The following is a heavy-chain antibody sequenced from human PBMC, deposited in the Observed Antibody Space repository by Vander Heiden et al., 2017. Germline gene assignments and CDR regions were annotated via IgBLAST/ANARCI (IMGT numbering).Heavy chain of an antibody. Sequence: DVQVLESGGGLVQTGGALRISFAASGIRLSTFCMSWVRQAPGKGLEWVLTIDGSGESTYDADSVKGWFTISRDNSKNTLYLKLNSLRADDTAIYYCAKDWGGYPHYWGQGTLVTVSS. D-gene: IGHD6-25*01. CDR2: IDGSGEST. CDR1: GIRLSTFC. J-gene: IGHJ4*02. CDR3: AKDWGGYPHY. V-gene: IGHV3-23*01.